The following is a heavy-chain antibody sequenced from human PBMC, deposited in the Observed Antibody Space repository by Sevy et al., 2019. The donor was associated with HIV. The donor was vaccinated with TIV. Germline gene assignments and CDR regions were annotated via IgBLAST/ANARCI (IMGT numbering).Heavy chain of an antibody. D-gene: IGHD6-19*01. CDR3: ARDLLAGSYSSGWYFLQDYYYYGMDV. CDR1: GFTFSSYA. J-gene: IGHJ6*02. CDR2: ISYDGSNK. Sequence: GGSLRLSCAASGFTFSSYAMHWVRQAPGKGLEWVAVISYDGSNKYYADSVKGRFTISRDNSKNTLYLQMNSLRDEDTAVYYCARDLLAGSYSSGWYFLQDYYYYGMDVWGQGTTVTVSS. V-gene: IGHV3-30*04.